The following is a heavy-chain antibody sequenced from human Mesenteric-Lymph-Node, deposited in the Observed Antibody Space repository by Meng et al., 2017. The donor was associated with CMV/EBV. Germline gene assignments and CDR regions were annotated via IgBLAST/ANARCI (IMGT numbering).Heavy chain of an antibody. Sequence: SGGSISSSNWWSWVRQPPGKGLEWIGEIYHSGGTNYNPSLKSRVTISVDKSKNQFSLKLSSVTAADTAVYYCASNDFWSGYSGRGDYWGQGTLVTVSS. CDR2: IYHSGGT. J-gene: IGHJ4*02. CDR3: ASNDFWSGYSGRGDY. D-gene: IGHD3-3*01. CDR1: GGSISSSNW. V-gene: IGHV4-4*02.